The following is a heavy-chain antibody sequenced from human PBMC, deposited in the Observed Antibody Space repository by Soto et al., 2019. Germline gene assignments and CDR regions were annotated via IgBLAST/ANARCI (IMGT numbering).Heavy chain of an antibody. D-gene: IGHD3-22*01. CDR3: AREELTYYYGSSGTHFDY. CDR2: ISAYNGNT. Sequence: ASVKVSCKASGYTFTSYGISWVRQAPGQGLEWMGWISAYNGNTNYAQKLQGRVTMTTDTSTSTAYMELRSLRSDDTAVYYCAREELTYYYGSSGTHFDYWGQGTLVTVSS. V-gene: IGHV1-18*01. J-gene: IGHJ4*02. CDR1: GYTFTSYG.